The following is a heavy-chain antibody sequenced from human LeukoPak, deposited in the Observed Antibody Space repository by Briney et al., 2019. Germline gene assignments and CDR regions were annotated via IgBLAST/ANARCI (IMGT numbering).Heavy chain of an antibody. CDR3: ALAPMTTVTSFDY. CDR1: GFTFSSYE. D-gene: IGHD4-17*01. V-gene: IGHV3-48*03. CDR2: ISSSGSTI. Sequence: GGSLRLSCAASGFTFSSYEMNWVRQAPGKGLEWASYISSSGSTIYYADSVKGRFTISRDNAKNSLYLQMNSLRAEDTAVYYCALAPMTTVTSFDYWGQGTLVTVSS. J-gene: IGHJ4*02.